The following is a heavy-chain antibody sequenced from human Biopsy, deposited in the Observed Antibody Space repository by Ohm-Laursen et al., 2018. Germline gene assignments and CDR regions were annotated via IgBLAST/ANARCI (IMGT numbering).Heavy chain of an antibody. D-gene: IGHD1-26*01. CDR3: ARSMLGASTGDDAFDV. CDR2: IIPIFNTA. J-gene: IGHJ3*01. Sequence: SVKVSCKVSGGTFSNSAINWVRQAPGQGLEWMGGIIPIFNTAKDAQNFQGRVRMTADKSTNTAYMELTSLRSEDTAVYYCARSMLGASTGDDAFDVWGQGTLVTVSS. CDR1: GGTFSNSA. V-gene: IGHV1-69*06.